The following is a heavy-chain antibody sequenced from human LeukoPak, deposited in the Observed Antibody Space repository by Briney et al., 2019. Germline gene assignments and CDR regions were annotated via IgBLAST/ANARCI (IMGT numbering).Heavy chain of an antibody. CDR1: VCIFYDYA. D-gene: IGHD2-2*01. CDR2: ISGEGGSK. Sequence: GGSLTLSCAACVCIFYDYAMHWVRQAPGKGLAWVSNISGEGGSKYYAESVNGRFTGFRDNSKSSLYVQMNSLRTEDTALYYWAKDSCSSTSCYVEYWGQGTLVTVSS. CDR3: AKDSCSSTSCYVEY. J-gene: IGHJ4*02. V-gene: IGHV3-43*02.